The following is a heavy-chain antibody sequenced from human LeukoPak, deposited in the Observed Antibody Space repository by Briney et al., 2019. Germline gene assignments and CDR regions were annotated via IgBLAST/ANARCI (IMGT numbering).Heavy chain of an antibody. CDR1: GYTFTGYY. J-gene: IGHJ4*02. Sequence: ASVKVSCKASGYTFTGYYMHWVRQAPGQGLEWVGRINSNSGGTNYAQKFQGRVTMTRDTSISTAYMELSRLRSDDTAVYYCARDGGYSSSSGYWGQGTLVTVSS. D-gene: IGHD6-6*01. CDR3: ARDGGYSSSSGY. V-gene: IGHV1-2*06. CDR2: INSNSGGT.